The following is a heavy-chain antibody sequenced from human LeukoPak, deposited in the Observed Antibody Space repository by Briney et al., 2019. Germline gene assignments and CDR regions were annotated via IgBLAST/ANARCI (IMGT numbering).Heavy chain of an antibody. CDR3: ARAGAGYSNYGWFDP. J-gene: IGHJ5*02. V-gene: IGHV4-38-2*01. CDR2: IYHSGTT. CDR1: GYSISSGYY. Sequence: PSETLSLTCAVSGYSISSGYYWGWIRQPPGKGLEWIGSIYHSGTTYYNPSLKSRVTISVDTSKNQFSLKVNSMTAADTAVYYCARAGAGYSNYGWFDPWGQGTLVTVSS. D-gene: IGHD4-11*01.